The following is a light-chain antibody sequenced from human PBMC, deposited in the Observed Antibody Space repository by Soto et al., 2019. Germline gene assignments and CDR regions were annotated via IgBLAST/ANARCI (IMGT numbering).Light chain of an antibody. CDR3: QQYGTSAGT. CDR1: QSVSSSH. J-gene: IGKJ1*01. Sequence: IVLTQSPGTLSLTTGERATLSCRASQSVSSSHLAWYQQNPGQAPRLLIYGATSRATGIPDRFSGSGSGTDFTLTISRLEPEDFAVYYCQQYGTSAGTFGQGTKV. CDR2: GAT. V-gene: IGKV3-20*01.